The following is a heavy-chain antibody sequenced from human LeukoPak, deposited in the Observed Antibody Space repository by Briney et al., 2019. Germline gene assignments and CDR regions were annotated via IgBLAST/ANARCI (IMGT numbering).Heavy chain of an antibody. CDR3: AKEGRYYDSSGYYDY. V-gene: IGHV3-23*01. CDR1: GFTFSSYA. Sequence: GGSLRLSCAASGFTFSSYAMSWVRQAPGKGPEWVSAISGSGGSTYYADSVKGRFTISRDNSKNTLYLQMNSLRAEDTAVYYCAKEGRYYDSSGYYDYWGQGTLVTVSS. J-gene: IGHJ4*02. CDR2: ISGSGGST. D-gene: IGHD3-22*01.